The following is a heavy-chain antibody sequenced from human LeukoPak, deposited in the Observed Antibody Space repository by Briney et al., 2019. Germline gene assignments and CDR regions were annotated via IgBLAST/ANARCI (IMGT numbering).Heavy chain of an antibody. J-gene: IGHJ6*02. Sequence: ASVKVSCKASGYTFTSYYMHWVRQAPGQGLEWMGIINPSGGSTSYAQKFQGRVTMTRDTSTSTVYMELSSLRSEDTAVYYCASHDIASLGPYGMDVWAKGPRSPSP. CDR1: GYTFTSYY. V-gene: IGHV1-46*01. CDR3: ASHDIASLGPYGMDV. D-gene: IGHD2-15*01. CDR2: INPSGGST.